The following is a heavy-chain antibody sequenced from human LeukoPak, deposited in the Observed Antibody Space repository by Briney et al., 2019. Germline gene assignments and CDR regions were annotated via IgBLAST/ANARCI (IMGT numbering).Heavy chain of an antibody. V-gene: IGHV4-59*01. CDR2: IYYSGST. CDR3: ARETPAGYDFDF. Sequence: SETLSLTCAVSGGSISSYYWNWIRQPPGKGLEWIGYIYYSGSTDYNPSLRSRLTMSVDTSKNQLSLKLSSVTAADTAVYYCARETPAGYDFDFWGQGTLVTVSS. J-gene: IGHJ4*02. CDR1: GGSISSYY. D-gene: IGHD5-12*01.